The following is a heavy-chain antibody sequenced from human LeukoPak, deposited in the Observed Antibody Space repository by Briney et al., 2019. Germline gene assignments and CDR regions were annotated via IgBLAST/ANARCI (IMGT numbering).Heavy chain of an antibody. CDR3: ARVNPLGYFDQ. J-gene: IGHJ4*02. Sequence: KSSDCLSLTCTVSGGFTSAYYWSWVRQPLGKGLEWIGSVFYSRNSNYNPSLTRRVAMSVDTSKSHFSLKLTSVIAADTAVYYCARVNPLGYFDQWGQGTLVAVSS. CDR2: VFYSRNS. V-gene: IGHV4-59*13. CDR1: GGFTSAYY.